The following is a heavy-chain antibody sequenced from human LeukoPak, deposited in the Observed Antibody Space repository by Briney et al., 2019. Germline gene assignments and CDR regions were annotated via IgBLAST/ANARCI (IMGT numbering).Heavy chain of an antibody. CDR1: EFTFSKYW. V-gene: IGHV3-74*01. CDR2: INTDGTVT. D-gene: IGHD6-19*01. Sequence: GGSLRLSCAASEFTFSKYWMLWVRQAPGKGLESVSRINTDGTVTTYADSVKGRFTVSRDDADNTMFLQMNSVRDEDTAVYYCATKQWLAPPPDSWGQGTPVTVSS. J-gene: IGHJ4*02. CDR3: ATKQWLAPPPDS.